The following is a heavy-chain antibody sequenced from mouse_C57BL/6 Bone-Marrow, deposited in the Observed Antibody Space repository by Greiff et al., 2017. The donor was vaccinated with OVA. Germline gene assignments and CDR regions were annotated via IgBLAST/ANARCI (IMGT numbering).Heavy chain of an antibody. Sequence: VQLQQPGAELVRPGSSVKLSCKASGYTFTSYWMDWVKQRPGQGLEWIGNIYPSDSETHYNQKFKDKATLTVDKSSSTAYMQLSSLTSEDSAVYYFAIYSKGAWFAYWGQGTLVTVSA. CDR3: AIYSKGAWFAY. J-gene: IGHJ3*01. CDR1: GYTFTSYW. D-gene: IGHD2-5*01. CDR2: IYPSDSET. V-gene: IGHV1-61*01.